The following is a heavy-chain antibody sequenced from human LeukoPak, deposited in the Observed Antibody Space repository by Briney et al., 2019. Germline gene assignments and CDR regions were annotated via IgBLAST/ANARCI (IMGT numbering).Heavy chain of an antibody. CDR1: GYTFTSYD. Sequence: ASVKGSCKASGYTFTSYDINWVRQATGQGLEWMGWMNPNSGNTGYAQKFQGRVAITRNTSISTAYMELSSLRSEDTAVYYCARAWLLSAFDYWGQGTLVTVSS. CDR2: MNPNSGNT. D-gene: IGHD3-3*01. V-gene: IGHV1-8*03. J-gene: IGHJ4*02. CDR3: ARAWLLSAFDY.